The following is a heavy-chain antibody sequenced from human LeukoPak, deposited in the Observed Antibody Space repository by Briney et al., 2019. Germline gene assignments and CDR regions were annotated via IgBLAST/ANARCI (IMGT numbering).Heavy chain of an antibody. V-gene: IGHV3-74*01. CDR2: ISTDGSST. J-gene: IGHJ4*02. Sequence: GGSLRLSCAASGFTFSSYAMSWVRQAPGEGLVWVSRISTDGSSTTYADSVKGRFTISRDNAKNTLYLQMNSLRAEDTAVYYCARLGGYDPVDHWGQGTLVTVSS. CDR1: GFTFSSYA. D-gene: IGHD5-12*01. CDR3: ARLGGYDPVDH.